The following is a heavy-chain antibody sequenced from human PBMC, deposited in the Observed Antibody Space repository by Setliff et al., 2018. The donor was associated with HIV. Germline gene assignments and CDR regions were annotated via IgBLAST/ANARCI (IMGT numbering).Heavy chain of an antibody. V-gene: IGHV3-23*01. Sequence: GGSLRLSCAASGFTFSSYAMTWVRQAPGKGLEWVATVTGSGSVTYYTDSLKGRFTISRDNSKNTVNLQMNSLRPEDTAVYYCAKSPQPIVRGTNWYFDLCGRGTLVTVSS. D-gene: IGHD1-26*01. CDR2: VTGSGSVT. J-gene: IGHJ2*01. CDR1: GFTFSSYA. CDR3: AKSPQPIVRGTNWYFDL.